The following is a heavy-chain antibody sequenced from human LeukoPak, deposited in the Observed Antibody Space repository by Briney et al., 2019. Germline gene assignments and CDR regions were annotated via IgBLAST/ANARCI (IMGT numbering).Heavy chain of an antibody. V-gene: IGHV3-21*01. J-gene: IGHJ4*02. Sequence: GGSPRLSCAASGFTFSSYSMNWVRQAPGKGLEWVSSISSSSSYIYYADSVKGRFTISRDNAKNSLYLQMNSLRAEDTAVYYCARARMAAPIDYWGQGTLVTVSS. D-gene: IGHD6-25*01. CDR3: ARARMAAPIDY. CDR2: ISSSSSYI. CDR1: GFTFSSYS.